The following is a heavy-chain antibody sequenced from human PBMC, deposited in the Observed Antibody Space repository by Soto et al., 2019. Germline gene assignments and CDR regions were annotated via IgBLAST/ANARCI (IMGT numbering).Heavy chain of an antibody. CDR1: GGSISSSSYY. Sequence: QLQLQESGPGLVKPSETLSLTCTVSGGSISSSSYYWGWIRQPPGKGLEWIGSIYYSGSTYYNPYLKSRVTISVYTSKNQFSLKLSFVAAADTAVYYCARALTTVVEINIDYWGQGTLVTVSS. CDR3: ARALTTVVEINIDY. CDR2: IYYSGST. J-gene: IGHJ4*02. D-gene: IGHD4-17*01. V-gene: IGHV4-39*01.